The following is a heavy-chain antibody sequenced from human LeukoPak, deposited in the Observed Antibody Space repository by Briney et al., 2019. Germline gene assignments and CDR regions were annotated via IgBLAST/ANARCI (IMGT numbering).Heavy chain of an antibody. CDR1: GFSFSSYA. V-gene: IGHV3-21*01. J-gene: IGHJ5*02. Sequence: GGSLRLSCAASGFSFSSYAIIWVRQAPGKGLEWVSSISSSSSYIYYADSVKGRFTISRDNAKNSLYLQMNSLRAEDTAVYYCARHPIPQYSSGWYVGDKHQQNWFDPWGQGTLVTVSS. D-gene: IGHD6-19*01. CDR3: ARHPIPQYSSGWYVGDKHQQNWFDP. CDR2: ISSSSSYI.